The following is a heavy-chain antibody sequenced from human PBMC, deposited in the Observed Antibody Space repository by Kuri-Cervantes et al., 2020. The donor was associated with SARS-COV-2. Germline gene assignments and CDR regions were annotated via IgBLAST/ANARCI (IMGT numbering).Heavy chain of an antibody. CDR2: IIPIFGTA. Sequence: SVKVSCKAPGGTFSSYAISWVRQAPGQGLEWMGGIIPIFGTANYAQKFQGRVTITADESTSTAYMELSSLRSEDTAVYYCARGYTIFGVVGYFDLWGRGTLVTVSS. V-gene: IGHV1-69*13. D-gene: IGHD3-3*01. CDR1: GGTFSSYA. CDR3: ARGYTIFGVVGYFDL. J-gene: IGHJ2*01.